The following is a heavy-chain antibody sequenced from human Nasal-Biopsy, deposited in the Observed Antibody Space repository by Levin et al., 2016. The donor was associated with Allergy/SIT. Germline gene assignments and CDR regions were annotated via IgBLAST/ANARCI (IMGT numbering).Heavy chain of an antibody. CDR2: IADGAGRT. Sequence: ETLSLTCAASGFTFRNYPMGWVRQAPGKGLEWLCGIADGAGRTYYADSVKGRFTISRDNSKNTLYLHMNSLTAADTAVYYCAQGPWGTYREFDCWGQGTLVTVSS. D-gene: IGHD3-16*02. CDR3: AQGPWGTYREFDC. CDR1: GFTFRNYP. J-gene: IGHJ4*02. V-gene: IGHV3-23*01.